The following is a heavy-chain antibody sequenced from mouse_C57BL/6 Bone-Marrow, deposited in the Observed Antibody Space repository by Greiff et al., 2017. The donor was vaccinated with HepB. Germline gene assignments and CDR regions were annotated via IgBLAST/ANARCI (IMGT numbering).Heavy chain of an antibody. Sequence: EVQLQQSGAELVKPGASVKLSCTATGFNITDYYMHWVKQRTEQGLEWIGRIDPEDGDTKYAPKFQGKATITADTYSNTAYLQLSSLTSEDTAVYYCARDEYYGSSYFDYWGQGATLTAAS. CDR2: IDPEDGDT. V-gene: IGHV14-2*01. D-gene: IGHD1-1*01. CDR1: GFNITDYY. CDR3: ARDEYYGSSYFDY. J-gene: IGHJ2*01.